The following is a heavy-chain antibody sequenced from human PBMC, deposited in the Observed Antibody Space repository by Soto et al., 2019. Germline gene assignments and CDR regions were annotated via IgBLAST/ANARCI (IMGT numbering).Heavy chain of an antibody. CDR3: ARGEDYFGY. Sequence: ASVKVSCKASGYTFLSYGLTWVRQAPGQGLEWVGRISAYSGDTHYAQKFQGRVTMAADTSTTTAYMKLRSLRSDDTAVYFCARGEDYFGYWGQGTLVTVSS. CDR2: ISAYSGDT. J-gene: IGHJ4*02. V-gene: IGHV1-18*01. CDR1: GYTFLSYG.